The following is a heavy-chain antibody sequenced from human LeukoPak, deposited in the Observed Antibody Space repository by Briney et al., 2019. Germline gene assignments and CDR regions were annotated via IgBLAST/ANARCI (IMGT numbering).Heavy chain of an antibody. D-gene: IGHD3-3*01. CDR2: INPSGGST. J-gene: IGHJ5*02. CDR1: GYTFTSYY. V-gene: IGHV1-46*03. CDR3: ARGHRGRFLEWLFRRFHWFDP. Sequence: ASVKVSCKASGYTFTSYYMQWVRQAPGQGLEWMGIINPSGGSTSYAQKFQGRVTMTRDTSTSTVYMELSRMRSEDTAVYYCARGHRGRFLEWLFRRFHWFDPWGQGTLVTVSS.